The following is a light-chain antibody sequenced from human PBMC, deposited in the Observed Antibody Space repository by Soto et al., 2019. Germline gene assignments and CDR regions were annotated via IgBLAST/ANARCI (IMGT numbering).Light chain of an antibody. CDR3: SSYTSRSISVV. V-gene: IGLV2-14*01. J-gene: IGLJ2*01. CDR2: DVS. CDR1: SSDVGGYNY. Sequence: QSALTQPASVSGSPGQSITISCTGTSSDVGGYNYVSWYQQHPGKAPKLMIYDVSNRPSGVSNRFSGSKSGNTASLTISGLQDEDEADYYCSSYTSRSISVVFGGGTKLTVL.